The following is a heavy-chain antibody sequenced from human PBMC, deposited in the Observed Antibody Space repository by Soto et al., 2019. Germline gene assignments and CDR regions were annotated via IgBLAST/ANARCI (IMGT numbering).Heavy chain of an antibody. CDR3: ARRGDIVVVPAALPSCWFDP. CDR2: INHSGST. D-gene: IGHD2-2*01. Sequence: SETLSLTCAVYGGSFSGYYWSWIRQPPGKGLEWIGEINHSGSTNYNPSLKSRVTISVDTSKNQFSLKLSSVTAADTAVYYCARRGDIVVVPAALPSCWFDPWGQGNMVTVSS. CDR1: GGSFSGYY. V-gene: IGHV4-34*01. J-gene: IGHJ5*02.